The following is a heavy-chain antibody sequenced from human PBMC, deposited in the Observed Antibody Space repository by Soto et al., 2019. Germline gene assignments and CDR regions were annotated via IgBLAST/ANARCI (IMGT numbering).Heavy chain of an antibody. CDR2: ISSSSSTI. CDR1: GFTFSSYS. J-gene: IGHJ6*04. V-gene: IGHV3-48*01. D-gene: IGHD3-10*01. Sequence: GGSLRLSCAASGFTFSSYSMNWVRQAPGKGLEWVSYISSSSSTIYYADSVKGRFTISRDNAKNSLYLQMNSLRAEDTAVYYCAREGRGEVWFGVLLYEGGYYGMDGWGKGTTVTV. CDR3: AREGRGEVWFGVLLYEGGYYGMDG.